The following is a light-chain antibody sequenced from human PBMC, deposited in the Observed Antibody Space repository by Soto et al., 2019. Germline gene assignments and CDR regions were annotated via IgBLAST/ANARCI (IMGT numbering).Light chain of an antibody. CDR2: AAS. V-gene: IGKV1-6*02. CDR3: LQDYNYPPS. J-gene: IGKJ4*01. Sequence: AIQMTQSPSSLSASVGDRVSISCRASDDIRDDLGWYQQKPGEAPTLLIYAASILQSGVPSRFSGSGSGTDFTLTISSLQPEDFATYFCLQDYNYPPSFGGGTKVEI. CDR1: DDIRDD.